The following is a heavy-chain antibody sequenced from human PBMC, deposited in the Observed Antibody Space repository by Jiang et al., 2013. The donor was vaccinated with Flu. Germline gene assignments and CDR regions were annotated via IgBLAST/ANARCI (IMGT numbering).Heavy chain of an antibody. D-gene: IGHD2-21*01. V-gene: IGHV1-69*01. CDR3: ARVREGCGGDCYWNFWFDP. J-gene: IGHJ5*02. CDR1: GGTFSSYA. Sequence: GAEVKKPGSSVKVSCKASGGTFSSYAISWVRQAPGQGLEWMGGIIPIFGTANYAQKFQGRVTITADESTSTAYMELSSLRSEDTAVYYCARVREGCGGDCYWNFWFDPWGQGTLVTVSS. CDR2: IIPIFGTA.